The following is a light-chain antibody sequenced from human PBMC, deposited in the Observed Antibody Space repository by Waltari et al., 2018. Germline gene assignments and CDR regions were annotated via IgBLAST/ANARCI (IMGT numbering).Light chain of an antibody. CDR1: QSVSSSY. CDR2: GAS. J-gene: IGKJ2*02. Sequence: EIVLTQSPGTLSLSPGERATLSCRASQSVSSSYLAWYQQKPGQAPRLLLYGASSRATGIPDRFSGSGSGTDFTLTISRLEPEDFAVYYCQQYGSSPRGTFGQGTKLEIK. V-gene: IGKV3-20*01. CDR3: QQYGSSPRGT.